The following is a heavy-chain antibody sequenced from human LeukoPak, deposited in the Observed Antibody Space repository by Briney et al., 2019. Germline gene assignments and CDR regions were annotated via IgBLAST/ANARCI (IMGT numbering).Heavy chain of an antibody. J-gene: IGHJ5*02. Sequence: SQTLSLTCTVSGRSISSGSSYWSWIRQPAGKGLEWIGRIYTSGNTNYKPSLQSRVTISVDTAKNQFSLKLSSVTAADTAVYYCTRGDNTWGQGTLVTVSS. CDR2: IYTSGNT. D-gene: IGHD2/OR15-2a*01. V-gene: IGHV4-61*02. CDR1: GRSISSGSSY. CDR3: TRGDNT.